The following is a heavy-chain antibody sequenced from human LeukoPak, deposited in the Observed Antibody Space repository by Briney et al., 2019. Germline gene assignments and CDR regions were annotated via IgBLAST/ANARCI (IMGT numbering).Heavy chain of an antibody. J-gene: IGHJ3*02. D-gene: IGHD3-22*01. Sequence: PGGPLRLSCAASGFTVSNSYMSWVRQAPGKGLEWVSLFYSDDDTHYPDSVKGRFTISRDNSKNTLYLQMNSLRVEDTAVYYCAREGYYDTSGASRAFDIWGQGTMVTVSS. CDR1: GFTVSNSY. CDR3: AREGYYDTSGASRAFDI. V-gene: IGHV3-66*02. CDR2: FYSDDDT.